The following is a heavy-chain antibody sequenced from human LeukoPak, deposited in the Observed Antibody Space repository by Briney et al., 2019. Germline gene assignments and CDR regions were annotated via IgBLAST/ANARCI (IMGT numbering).Heavy chain of an antibody. CDR3: ANYYQLAY. J-gene: IGHJ4*02. V-gene: IGHV3-23*01. CDR1: GFTFSNSA. CDR2: IGGSGGNT. Sequence: GGSLRLSCAASGFTFSNSAMNWVRQAPGKGLEWVSVIGGSGGNTYYADSVKGRFTISRDNSKNTLYLQMNSLRAEDTAVYYCANYYQLAYWGQGILVTVSS. D-gene: IGHD1-26*01.